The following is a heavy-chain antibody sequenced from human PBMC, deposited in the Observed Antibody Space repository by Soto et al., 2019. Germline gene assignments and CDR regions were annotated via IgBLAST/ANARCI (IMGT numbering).Heavy chain of an antibody. CDR3: ARDGDYDYIWGSYRPPRGYCYFDF. CDR2: IWYDGSNK. Sequence: QVQLVESGGGVVQPGRSLRLSCAASGFTFSSYGMHWVRQAPGKGLEWVAVIWYDGSNKYYADSVKGRFTISRDNSKNTLYLQMNSLRAEVTAVYYCARDGDYDYIWGSYRPPRGYCYFDFWGQGTLVTVSS. D-gene: IGHD3-16*02. J-gene: IGHJ4*02. V-gene: IGHV3-33*01. CDR1: GFTFSSYG.